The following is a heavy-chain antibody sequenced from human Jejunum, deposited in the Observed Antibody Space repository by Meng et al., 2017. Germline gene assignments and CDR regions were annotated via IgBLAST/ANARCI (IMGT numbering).Heavy chain of an antibody. D-gene: IGHD7-27*01. CDR1: GGFASSGSYY. Sequence: QVAVKESGPGPVRPSEILSLTCTVSGGFASSGSYYWTWVRESPGKGLEWIGYNFDNGRTNYNPSLKSRVTMSVDTSRNQFSLKLSSVTAADTAVYYCARDNWGSIDYWGQGVLVTVSS. J-gene: IGHJ4*02. CDR3: ARDNWGSIDY. V-gene: IGHV4-61*01. CDR2: NFDNGRT.